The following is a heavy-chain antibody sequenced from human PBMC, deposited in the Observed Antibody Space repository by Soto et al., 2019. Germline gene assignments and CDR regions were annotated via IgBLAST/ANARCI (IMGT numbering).Heavy chain of an antibody. D-gene: IGHD2-2*01. J-gene: IGHJ6*02. CDR3: ARDRGVVVPAAMDYYYYYGMDV. CDR1: GYTFTSYG. V-gene: IGHV1-18*01. Sequence: QVQLVQSGAEVKKPGASVKVSCKASGYTFTSYGISWVRQAPGQGLEWMGWISAYNGNTNYAQKLQGRVTMTTDTSTSTAYMEPRSLRSDDTAVYYCARDRGVVVPAAMDYYYYYGMDVWGQGTTVTVSS. CDR2: ISAYNGNT.